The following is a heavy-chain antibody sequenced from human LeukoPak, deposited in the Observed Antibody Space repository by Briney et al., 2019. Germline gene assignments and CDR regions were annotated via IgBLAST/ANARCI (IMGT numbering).Heavy chain of an antibody. CDR2: IIPILGIA. J-gene: IGHJ5*02. CDR1: GGTFSSYA. Sequence: ASVKVSCKASGGTFSSYAISWVRQAPGQGLEWMGRIIPILGIANYAQKFQGRVTITADKSTSTAYMELSSLRSEDTAVYYCARGAYYDSSGYYGLNWFDPWGQGTLVTVSS. V-gene: IGHV1-69*04. CDR3: ARGAYYDSSGYYGLNWFDP. D-gene: IGHD3-22*01.